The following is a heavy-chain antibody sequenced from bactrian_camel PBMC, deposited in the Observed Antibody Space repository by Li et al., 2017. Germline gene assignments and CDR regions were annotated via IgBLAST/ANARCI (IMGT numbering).Heavy chain of an antibody. Sequence: HVQLVESGGGSAQAGGSLTLSCEYSISSFCMGWFRQVPGKEREGVAAISTGGGVTYYADSVKGRFTISRDSAKNTVYLQMNNLQPEDTATYNCAEGRGSRGEHCYSLNYWGQGTQVTVS. J-gene: IGHJ4*01. CDR3: AEGRGSRGEHCYSLNY. D-gene: IGHD6*01. V-gene: IGHV3S1*01. CDR2: ISTGGGVT. CDR1: YSISSFC.